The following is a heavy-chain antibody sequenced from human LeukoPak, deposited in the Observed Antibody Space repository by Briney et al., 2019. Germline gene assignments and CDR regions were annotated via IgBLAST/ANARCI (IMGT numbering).Heavy chain of an antibody. Sequence: GGPVKVSCKASGYSFSSYTLSWVRQAPGQGLEWMGWISAYNGNTNYAQRLQGRVTMTTDTSTSTAYMELRSLTSDDTAVYYCARSLTNTAPRHDYWGQGTLVTVSS. D-gene: IGHD5-18*01. CDR3: ARSLTNTAPRHDY. V-gene: IGHV1-18*01. CDR2: ISAYNGNT. CDR1: GYSFSSYT. J-gene: IGHJ4*02.